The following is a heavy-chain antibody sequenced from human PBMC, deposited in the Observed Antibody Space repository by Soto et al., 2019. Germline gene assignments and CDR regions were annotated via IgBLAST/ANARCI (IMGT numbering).Heavy chain of an antibody. D-gene: IGHD3-10*01. J-gene: IGHJ6*02. CDR1: GYTFTTYA. CDR3: ARDLVRGVRDYYYYGMDV. V-gene: IGHV1-3*01. Sequence: ASVKVSCKASGYTFTTYAMHWVRQAPGQRLEWMGWINAGTGSTKYSQKFQGRVTFTRDTSATTAYMDLSSLRSEDTAVYYCARDLVRGVRDYYYYGMDVWGRGTTVTVSS. CDR2: INAGTGST.